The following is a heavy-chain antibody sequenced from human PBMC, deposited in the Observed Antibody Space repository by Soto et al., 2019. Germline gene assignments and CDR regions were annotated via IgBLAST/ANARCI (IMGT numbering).Heavy chain of an antibody. CDR3: ARGLVGATPYYYYGMDV. CDR1: GFTFSSYA. J-gene: IGHJ6*02. D-gene: IGHD1-26*01. Sequence: PGGSLRLSCAASGFTFSSYAMHWVRQAPGKGLEWVAVISYDGSNKYYADSVKGRFTISRDNSKNTLYLQMNSLRAEDTAVYYCARGLVGATPYYYYGMDVWGQGTTVTVSS. CDR2: ISYDGSNK. V-gene: IGHV3-30-3*01.